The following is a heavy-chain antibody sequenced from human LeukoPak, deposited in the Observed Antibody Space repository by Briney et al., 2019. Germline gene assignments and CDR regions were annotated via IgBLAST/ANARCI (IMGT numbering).Heavy chain of an antibody. Sequence: GESRKSYCQGSGVSITNLWIGWVGPIAGKGLGWIGLHQHDESDTKYSPPFQGQANISHDKAIRTAYLQWSRPEASDTARYYFARIVVVTATNWYFDLWGRGTLVTVSS. CDR1: GVSITNLW. CDR2: HQHDESDT. D-gene: IGHD2-21*02. V-gene: IGHV5-51*01. J-gene: IGHJ2*01. CDR3: ARIVVVTATNWYFDL.